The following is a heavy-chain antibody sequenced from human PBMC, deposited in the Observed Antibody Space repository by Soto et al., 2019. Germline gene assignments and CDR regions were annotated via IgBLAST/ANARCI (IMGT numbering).Heavy chain of an antibody. CDR2: GYYDGNT. CDR1: GGSISSTSSY. J-gene: IGHJ6*02. D-gene: IGHD3-16*01. CDR3: ATPSLTRSSWRDALGADSQYDTDV. V-gene: IGHV4-39*01. Sequence: PSEALSLTCQVSGGSISSTSSYWSWVRQTPGKGLEWIGGGYYDGNTYYNPSLKSRISRSIASSKNEFSLRLRSVTAAATAIYYCATPSLTRSSWRDALGADSQYDTDVWGQGTPVTVSS.